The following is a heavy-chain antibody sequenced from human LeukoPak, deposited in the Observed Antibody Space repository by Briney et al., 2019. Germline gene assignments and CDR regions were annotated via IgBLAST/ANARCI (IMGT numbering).Heavy chain of an antibody. CDR1: GFTFSSYA. CDR2: ISGSGGST. J-gene: IGHJ3*02. D-gene: IGHD2-2*01. Sequence: GGSLRLSCAASGFTFSSYAMSWVRQAPGKGLEWVSAISGSGGSTYYADSVKGRFTISRDNSKNTLYLQMNSLRAEDTAVYYCARDVLVVPATMAVGAFDIWGQGRMVTVYS. V-gene: IGHV3-23*01. CDR3: ARDVLVVPATMAVGAFDI.